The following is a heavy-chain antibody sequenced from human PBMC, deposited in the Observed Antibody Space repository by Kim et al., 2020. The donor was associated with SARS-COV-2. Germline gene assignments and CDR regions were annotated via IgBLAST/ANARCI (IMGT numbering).Heavy chain of an antibody. CDR2: IYYSGST. V-gene: IGHV4-39*01. D-gene: IGHD2-8*01. J-gene: IGHJ5*02. CDR1: GGSISSSSYY. Sequence: SETLSLTCTVSGGSISSSSYYWGWIRQPPGKGLEWIGSIYYSGSTYYNPSLKSRVTISVDTSKNQFSLKLSSVTAADTAVYYCARHLINRGSFDPWGQGTLVTVSS. CDR3: ARHLINRGSFDP.